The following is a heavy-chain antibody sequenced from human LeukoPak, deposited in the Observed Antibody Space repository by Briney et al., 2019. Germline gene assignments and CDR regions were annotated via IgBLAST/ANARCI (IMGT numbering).Heavy chain of an antibody. J-gene: IGHJ5*01. V-gene: IGHV3-74*01. CDR1: GFTASSNY. Sequence: GGSLRLSCAASGFTASSNYMSWVRQAPGKGLVWVSRINSDGSSTSYADSVKGRFTISRDNAKNTLYLQMNSLRAEDTAVYYCTRDRRLSDPLNNWFDSWGQGTLVTASS. CDR2: INSDGSST. D-gene: IGHD5-12*01. CDR3: TRDRRLSDPLNNWFDS.